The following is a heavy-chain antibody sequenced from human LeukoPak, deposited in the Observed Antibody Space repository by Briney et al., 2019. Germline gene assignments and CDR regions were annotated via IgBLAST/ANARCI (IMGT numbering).Heavy chain of an antibody. CDR2: ISATSSYI. Sequence: PGRSLRLSCAASGFTFNSYSMNWVRQAPGKGLEWVSSISATSSYIYYADSVKGGFTISRDNPKNSLYLQMNSLGAEDTAVYYCARSVPAAPFDYWGQGTLVTVSS. J-gene: IGHJ4*02. CDR1: GFTFNSYS. V-gene: IGHV3-21*01. D-gene: IGHD2-2*01. CDR3: ARSVPAAPFDY.